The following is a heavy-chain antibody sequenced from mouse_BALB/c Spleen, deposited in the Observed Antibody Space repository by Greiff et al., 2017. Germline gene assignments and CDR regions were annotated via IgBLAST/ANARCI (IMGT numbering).Heavy chain of an antibody. CDR1: GFNIKDTY. J-gene: IGHJ4*01. CDR3: APLMDY. Sequence: EVQLQQSGAELVKPGASVKLSCTASGFNIKDTYMHWVKQRPEQGLEWIGRIDLANGNTKYDPKFQGKATITADTSSNTAYLQLSSLTSEDTAVYYCAPLMDYWGQGTSVTVSS. CDR2: IDLANGNT. V-gene: IGHV14-3*02.